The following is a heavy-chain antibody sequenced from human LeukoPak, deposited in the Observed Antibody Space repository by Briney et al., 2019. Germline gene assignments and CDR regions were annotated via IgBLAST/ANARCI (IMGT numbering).Heavy chain of an antibody. Sequence: SQTLSLTCTVSGGSISSGGYYWSWIRQHPGKGLEWIGYIYYSGSTYYNPSLKSRVTISVDTSKNQFSLKLSSVTAADTAVYYCARVASGVGYNWFDPWGQGTLVTVSS. CDR1: GGSISSGGYY. D-gene: IGHD2-15*01. CDR3: ARVASGVGYNWFDP. J-gene: IGHJ5*02. V-gene: IGHV4-31*02. CDR2: IYYSGST.